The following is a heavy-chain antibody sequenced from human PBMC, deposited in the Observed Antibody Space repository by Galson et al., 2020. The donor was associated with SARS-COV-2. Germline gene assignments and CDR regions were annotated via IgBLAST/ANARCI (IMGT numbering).Heavy chain of an antibody. CDR2: IYPGDSDT. J-gene: IGHJ3*01. V-gene: IGHV5-51*01. CDR3: ARHPYRYYYDSSDYYPDAFEV. CDR1: GYSFATYW. D-gene: IGHD3-22*01. Sequence: GESLKIYCKGSGYSFATYWIGWVRQMPGKGLGWRGIIYPGDSDTSYSPSFQGQVTITADKAISTAYLQWSSLKASDTAMYYCARHPYRYYYDSSDYYPDAFEVWGLGTMVTVSS.